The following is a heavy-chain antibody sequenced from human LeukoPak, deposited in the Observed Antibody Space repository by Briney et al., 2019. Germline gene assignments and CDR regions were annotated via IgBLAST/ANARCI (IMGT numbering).Heavy chain of an antibody. CDR3: ARRRIAAIDY. V-gene: IGHV4-39*01. CDR2: IFYTGTT. J-gene: IGHJ4*02. D-gene: IGHD6-13*01. Sequence: SETLSLTCTVSGGSISSSSYYWDWIRQPPGKGLEWIGTIFYTGTTSYSPSLKSRVTISVDTSRNQFSLKLNSVTAADTAIYYCARRRIAAIDYWGQGTLVTVSS. CDR1: GGSISSSSYY.